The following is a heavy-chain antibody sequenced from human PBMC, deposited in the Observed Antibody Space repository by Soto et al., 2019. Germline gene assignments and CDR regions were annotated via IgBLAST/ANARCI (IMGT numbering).Heavy chain of an antibody. CDR2: ISWNSGSI. J-gene: IGHJ1*01. CDR1: GFTFDDYA. V-gene: IGHV3-9*01. CDR3: AKDSSSWYYGGYFQH. D-gene: IGHD6-13*01. Sequence: EVQLVESGGGLVQPGRSLRLSCAASGFTFDDYAMHWVRQAPGKGLEWVSGISWNSGSIGYADSVKGRFTISRDNAKNSLYLQMNSLRAADTALYYCAKDSSSWYYGGYFQHWVQGTLVTVSS.